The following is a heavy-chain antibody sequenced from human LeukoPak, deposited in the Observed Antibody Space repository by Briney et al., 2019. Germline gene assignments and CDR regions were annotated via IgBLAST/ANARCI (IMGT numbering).Heavy chain of an antibody. CDR1: GYTLTELS. CDR2: FDPEDGET. V-gene: IGHV1-24*01. CDR3: ARDGGDILTGYYFPFDY. J-gene: IGHJ4*02. Sequence: ASVKVSCKVSGYTLTELSMHWVRQAPGKGLEWMGGFDPEDGETIYAQKFQGRVTMTEDTSTSTAYMELRSLRSDDTAVYYCARDGGDILTGYYFPFDYWGQGTLVTVSS. D-gene: IGHD3-9*01.